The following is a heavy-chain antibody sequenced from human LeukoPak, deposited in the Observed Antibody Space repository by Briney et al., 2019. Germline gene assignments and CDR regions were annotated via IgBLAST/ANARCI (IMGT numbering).Heavy chain of an antibody. V-gene: IGHV3-21*01. D-gene: IGHD5-12*01. Sequence: PGGSLRLSCAASGFTFSSYSMNWVRQAPGKGLEWVSSINSSSSYIYYADSVKGRFTISRDNAQNSLHLQMNGLRAEDTAVYYCARARGYSDYWGQGTLVTVSS. CDR1: GFTFSSYS. CDR3: ARARGYSDY. CDR2: INSSSSYI. J-gene: IGHJ4*02.